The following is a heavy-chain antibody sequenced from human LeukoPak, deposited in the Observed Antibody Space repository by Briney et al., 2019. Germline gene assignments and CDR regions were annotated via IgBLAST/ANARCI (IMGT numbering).Heavy chain of an antibody. CDR1: GDTFSNYA. D-gene: IGHD6-19*01. J-gene: IGHJ4*02. V-gene: IGHV1-18*01. CDR2: ISTYNGNT. CDR3: ARDLYVGAVAFLY. Sequence: GSSVKVSCKASGDTFSNYAISWVRQAPGQGLEWMGWISTYNGNTKYAQNFQGRVTMTTDTSTSTAYMEMRSLRSDDTAVYYCARDLYVGAVAFLYWGQGTLVTVSS.